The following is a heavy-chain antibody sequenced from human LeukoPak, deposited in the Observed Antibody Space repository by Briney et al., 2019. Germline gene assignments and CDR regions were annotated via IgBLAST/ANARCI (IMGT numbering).Heavy chain of an antibody. J-gene: IGHJ4*02. Sequence: SVKVSCKASGGTFSSYAISWVRQAPGQGLEWMGGIIPIFGTANYAQKFQGRVTITTDESTSTAYMELSSLRSEDTAVYYCAKTAYNWNYGGPADYWGQGTLVTVSS. CDR2: IIPIFGTA. V-gene: IGHV1-69*05. D-gene: IGHD1-7*01. CDR1: GGTFSSYA. CDR3: AKTAYNWNYGGPADY.